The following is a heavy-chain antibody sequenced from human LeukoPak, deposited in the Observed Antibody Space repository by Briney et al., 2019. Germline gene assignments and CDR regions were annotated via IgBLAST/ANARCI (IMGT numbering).Heavy chain of an antibody. CDR2: IRYDGSNK. CDR1: GFTFSSYG. V-gene: IGHV3-30*02. J-gene: IGHJ6*03. D-gene: IGHD6-13*01. Sequence: PGGSLRLSCAASGFTFSSYGMHWVRQAPGKGLEWVAFIRYDGSNKYYADSVKGRFTISRDNSKNTLYLQMNSLRAEDTTVYYCAKIGAGHSSSWYNPYYYMDVWGKGTTVTISS. CDR3: AKIGAGHSSSWYNPYYYMDV.